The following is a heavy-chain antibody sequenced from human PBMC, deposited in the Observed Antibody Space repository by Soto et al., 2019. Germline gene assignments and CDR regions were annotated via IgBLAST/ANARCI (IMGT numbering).Heavy chain of an antibody. D-gene: IGHD3-10*01. CDR2: INNRGNAI. CDR3: VGQGRTHDGFGI. V-gene: IGHV3-11*01. J-gene: IGHJ3*02. Sequence: QVQLVESGGGLVKPGGSLRLSCAASGFNISNDYMSWLRQAPGKGLEWVSDINNRGNAIYYTDSVKGRFTISRDNGKNSLYLQMNSLRVDDTAVYFCVGQGRTHDGFGIWGLGTMVTVS. CDR1: GFNISNDY.